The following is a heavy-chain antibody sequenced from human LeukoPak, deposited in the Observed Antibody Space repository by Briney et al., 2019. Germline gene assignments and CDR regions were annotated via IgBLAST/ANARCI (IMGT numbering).Heavy chain of an antibody. CDR3: AKRDSLYSSGGYYFDY. CDR2: ISSNGGST. Sequence: PGGSLRLSCAASGFTFSSYAMHWVRQAPGKGLEYVSAISSNGGSTYYANSVKGRFTISRDNSKNTLYLQMNSLRAEDTAVYYCAKRDSLYSSGGYYFDYWGQGTLVTVSS. D-gene: IGHD6-25*01. V-gene: IGHV3-64*01. CDR1: GFTFSSYA. J-gene: IGHJ4*02.